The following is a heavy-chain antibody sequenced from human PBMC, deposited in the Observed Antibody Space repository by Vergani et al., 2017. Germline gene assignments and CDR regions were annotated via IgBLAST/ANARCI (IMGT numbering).Heavy chain of an antibody. CDR3: ASRRPRLNLGSKSNAGTFDS. CDR1: GGSLSGYF. Sequence: QVHLQQRGAGVLKPSETLSLTCGVIGGSLSGYFWSWIRQSPGRGLEWIGEITAIGSAKYSPSATSRVTISVDTSRGEFTLTVNSVTAAGTGLYFCASRRPRLNLGSKSNAGTFDSWGQGTLVTVSS. CDR2: ITAIGSA. D-gene: IGHD3-10*01. V-gene: IGHV4-34*02. J-gene: IGHJ4*02.